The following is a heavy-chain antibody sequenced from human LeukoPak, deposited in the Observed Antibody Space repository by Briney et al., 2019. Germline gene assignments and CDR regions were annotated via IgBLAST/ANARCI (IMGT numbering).Heavy chain of an antibody. CDR2: IYYSGST. CDR3: ARDADSSGYLEY. CDR1: GGSISSYY. V-gene: IGHV4-59*01. J-gene: IGHJ4*02. Sequence: SETLSLTCTVSGGSISSYYWSWIRQPPGKGLEWIGYIYYSGSTNYNPSLKSRVTISVDTSKNQFSLKLSSVTAADTAVYYCARDADSSGYLEYWGQGTLVTVSS. D-gene: IGHD3-22*01.